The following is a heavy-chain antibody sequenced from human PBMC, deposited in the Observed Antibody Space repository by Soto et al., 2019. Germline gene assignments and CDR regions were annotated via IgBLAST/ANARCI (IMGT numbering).Heavy chain of an antibody. V-gene: IGHV4-31*03. Sequence: QVQLQESGPGLVEASQTLSLTCTVSGATISSGGFYWSWIRQRPGKGLEWIGHIYYTGSTYYNPSLNSCVTISVDMSRNQFSLKLRSVTAADTAKYFCARDDSFYGEPGYGMNVWGQGTTVTVSS. D-gene: IGHD4-17*01. CDR1: GATISSGGFY. CDR3: ARDDSFYGEPGYGMNV. CDR2: IYYTGST. J-gene: IGHJ6*02.